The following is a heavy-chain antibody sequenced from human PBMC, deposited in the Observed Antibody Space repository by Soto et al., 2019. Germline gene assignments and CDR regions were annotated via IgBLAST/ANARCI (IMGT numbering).Heavy chain of an antibody. CDR1: GGSISSYH. D-gene: IGHD4-17*01. J-gene: IGHJ6*02. CDR3: VRGYGDSYYEYGLDV. CDR2: VDFSGTT. Sequence: SETLPLTCTVSGGSISSYHWTWIRQSPGKGLEWVGYVDFSGTTHFNPSLKGRVAMSVDMSKIQFSLKVTAVTAADTAVSYCVRGYGDSYYEYGLDVWGQGTTVTLSS. V-gene: IGHV4-59*01.